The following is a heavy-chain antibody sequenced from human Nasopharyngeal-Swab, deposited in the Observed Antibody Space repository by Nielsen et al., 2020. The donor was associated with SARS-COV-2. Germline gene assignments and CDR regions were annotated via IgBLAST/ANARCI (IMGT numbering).Heavy chain of an antibody. D-gene: IGHD6-6*01. CDR1: GFTFSSYA. Sequence: GESLKISCAASGFTFSSYAMSWVRQAPGKGLEWVSAISGSGGSTYYADSVKGRFTISRDNSKNTLYLQMNSLRAEDTAVYYCARAGIAARPGIDPWGQGTLVTVSS. CDR2: ISGSGGST. CDR3: ARAGIAARPGIDP. V-gene: IGHV3-23*01. J-gene: IGHJ5*02.